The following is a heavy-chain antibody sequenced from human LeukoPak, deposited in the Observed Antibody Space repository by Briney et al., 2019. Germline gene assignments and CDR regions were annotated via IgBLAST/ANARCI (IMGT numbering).Heavy chain of an antibody. V-gene: IGHV3-48*01. Sequence: PGGSLRLSCAASGFTFSSYSMNWLRQAPGKGLEWVSYISSSSSTIYYADSVKGRFTISRDNAKNSLYLQMNSLRAEDTAVYYCATELLWFGELFRDFDYWGQGTLVTVSS. J-gene: IGHJ4*02. CDR2: ISSSSSTI. D-gene: IGHD3-10*01. CDR3: ATELLWFGELFRDFDY. CDR1: GFTFSSYS.